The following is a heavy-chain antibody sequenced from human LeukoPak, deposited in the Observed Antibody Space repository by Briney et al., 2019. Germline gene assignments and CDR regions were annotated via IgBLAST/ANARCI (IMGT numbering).Heavy chain of an antibody. D-gene: IGHD3-10*01. CDR3: AKDMGYYYGSGSYPPENDY. V-gene: IGHV3-30*18. CDR1: GFTFSRYG. CDR2: VSFEGSNK. Sequence: GRSLRLSCAASGFTFSRYGMHWVRQAPGKGLEWVAVVSFEGSNKYYADSVKGRFTISRDNSKNTLSLQMNSLTAEDTAVYYCAKDMGYYYGSGSYPPENDYWGQGTLVTVSS. J-gene: IGHJ4*02.